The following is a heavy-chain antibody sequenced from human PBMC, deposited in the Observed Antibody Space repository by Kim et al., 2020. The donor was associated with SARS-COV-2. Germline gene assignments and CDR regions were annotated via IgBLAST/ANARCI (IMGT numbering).Heavy chain of an antibody. Sequence: SETLSLTCAVYGGSFSGYYWSWIRQPPGKGLEWIGEINHSGSTNYNPSLKSRVTISVDTSKNQYSLKLSSVTAADTAVYYCARGFTGYSSGWYHPGKSGIFDYWGQGTLVTVSS. CDR3: ARGFTGYSSGWYHPGKSGIFDY. CDR1: GGSFSGYY. CDR2: INHSGST. V-gene: IGHV4-34*01. D-gene: IGHD6-19*01. J-gene: IGHJ4*02.